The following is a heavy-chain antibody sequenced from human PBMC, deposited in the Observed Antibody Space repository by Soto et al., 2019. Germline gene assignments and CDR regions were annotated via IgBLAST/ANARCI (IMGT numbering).Heavy chain of an antibody. CDR3: ARVWSRIAAAGHFDY. J-gene: IGHJ4*02. CDR1: GFTFGSYA. Sequence: GGSLRLSCAASGFTFGSYAMHWVRQAPGKGLEWVAVISYDGSNKYYADSVKGRFTISRDNSKNTLYLQMNSLRAEDTAVYYCARVWSRIAAAGHFDYWGQGTLVTVSS. CDR2: ISYDGSNK. D-gene: IGHD6-13*01. V-gene: IGHV3-30-3*01.